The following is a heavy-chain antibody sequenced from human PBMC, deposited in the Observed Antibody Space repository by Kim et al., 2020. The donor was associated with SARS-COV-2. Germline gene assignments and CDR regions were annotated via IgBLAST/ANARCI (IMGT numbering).Heavy chain of an antibody. V-gene: IGHV1-69*04. CDR3: ARETMNDRFMPNWFDP. Sequence: SVKVSCKASGGTFSSYAISWVRQAPGQGLEWMGRIIPILGIANYAQKFQGRVTITADKSTSTAYMELSSLRSEDTAVYYCARETMNDRFMPNWFDPWGQGTLVTVSS. D-gene: IGHD1-1*01. J-gene: IGHJ5*02. CDR2: IIPILGIA. CDR1: GGTFSSYA.